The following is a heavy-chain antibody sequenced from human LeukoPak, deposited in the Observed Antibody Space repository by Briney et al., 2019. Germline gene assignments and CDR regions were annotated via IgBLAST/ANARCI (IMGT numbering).Heavy chain of an antibody. D-gene: IGHD1-26*01. CDR2: IIDSGIST. J-gene: IGHJ4*02. Sequence: GGSPRLSCAASGFTFNSYAMAWVRQAPEKGLEWVSSIIDSGISTYYADSVKGRFTISRDNSKNTLYLQINSLRAEDTAVYYCAKGSRGNYDYWGRGTLVTVSS. CDR3: AKGSRGNYDY. CDR1: GFTFNSYA. V-gene: IGHV3-23*01.